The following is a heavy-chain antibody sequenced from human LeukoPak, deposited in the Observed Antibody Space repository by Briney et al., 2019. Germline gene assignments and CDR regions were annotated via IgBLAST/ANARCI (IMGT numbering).Heavy chain of an antibody. CDR2: IYYSGST. D-gene: IGHD3-16*02. CDR3: ARRGPSYNWFDP. J-gene: IGHJ5*02. V-gene: IGHV4-59*01. CDR1: GGSMSSYY. Sequence: SETLSLTCNVSGGSMSSYYWSWVRQPPGKGLEWIGYIYYSGSTNYNPSLKSRVTISVYTSKNQFSLKLSSVTAADTAVYFCARRGPSYNWFDPWGQGTLVTVSS.